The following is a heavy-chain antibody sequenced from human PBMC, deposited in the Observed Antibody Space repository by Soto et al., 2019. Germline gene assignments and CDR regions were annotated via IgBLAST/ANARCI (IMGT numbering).Heavy chain of an antibody. D-gene: IGHD1-26*01. Sequence: PGGSLRLSCAVSGFTFRSSPMSWVRQAPGKGLEWVSAISGSGGSTYYADSVKGRFTISRDNSKNTLYLQMNSLRAEDTAVYYCAKDHVGYFDYWGQGTLVTVSS. CDR3: AKDHVGYFDY. CDR1: GFTFRSSP. CDR2: ISGSGGST. J-gene: IGHJ4*02. V-gene: IGHV3-23*01.